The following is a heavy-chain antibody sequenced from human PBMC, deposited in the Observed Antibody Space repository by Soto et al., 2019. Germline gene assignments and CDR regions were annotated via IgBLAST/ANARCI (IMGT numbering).Heavy chain of an antibody. CDR2: INSGGST. V-gene: IGHV3-53*01. J-gene: IGHJ6*02. D-gene: IGHD2-15*01. Sequence: PGGSLRLSCAASGFTVSSNYMTWVRQPPGKGLEWVSVINSGGSTYYADSVKGRFTISRDNSKNTMYLQMNSLRAEDTAVYYCARGYCSGASCYSGWSMDVWGQGTTVTVSS. CDR3: ARGYCSGASCYSGWSMDV. CDR1: GFTVSSNY.